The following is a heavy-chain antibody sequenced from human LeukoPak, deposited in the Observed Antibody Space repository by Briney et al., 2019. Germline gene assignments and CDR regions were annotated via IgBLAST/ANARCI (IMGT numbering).Heavy chain of an antibody. V-gene: IGHV1-2*06. CDR1: GYTFTGYY. Sequence: ASVKVSCKASGYTFTGYYMHWVRQAPGQGLEWMGRINPNSGGTNYAQKFQGRVTMTRDTSISTAYTELSRLRSDDTAVYYCAQTSYDILTGSFDYWGQGTLVTVSS. CDR2: INPNSGGT. CDR3: AQTSYDILTGSFDY. D-gene: IGHD3-9*01. J-gene: IGHJ4*02.